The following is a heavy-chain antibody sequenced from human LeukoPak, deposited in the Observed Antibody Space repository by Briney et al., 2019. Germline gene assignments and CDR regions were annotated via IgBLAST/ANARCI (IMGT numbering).Heavy chain of an antibody. D-gene: IGHD6-13*01. CDR2: ISSSSSYI. CDR3: ARDPGIAADY. J-gene: IGHJ4*02. Sequence: PGGSLRLSCAASGFTFSSYGMSWVRQAPGKGLEWVSSISSSSSYIYYADSVKGRFTISRDNAKNSLYLQMNSLRAEDTAVYYCARDPGIAADYWGQGTLVTVSS. V-gene: IGHV3-21*01. CDR1: GFTFSSYG.